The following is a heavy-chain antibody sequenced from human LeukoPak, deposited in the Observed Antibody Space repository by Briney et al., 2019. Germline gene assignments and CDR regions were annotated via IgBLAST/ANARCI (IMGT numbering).Heavy chain of an antibody. CDR3: ARRLAYCGGDCYSFAFDI. V-gene: IGHV3-74*01. Sequence: GGSLRLSWAASGFTFSSYWMHWVRQAPGKGLVWVSRINSDGSSTSYADSVKGRFTISRDNAKNTLYLQMNSLRAEDTAVYYCARRLAYCGGDCYSFAFDIWGQGTMVTVSS. J-gene: IGHJ3*02. CDR1: GFTFSSYW. CDR2: INSDGSST. D-gene: IGHD2-21*02.